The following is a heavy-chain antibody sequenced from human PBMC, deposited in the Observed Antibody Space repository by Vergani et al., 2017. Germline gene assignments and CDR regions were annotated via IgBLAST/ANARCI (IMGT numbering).Heavy chain of an antibody. CDR1: GFTFSSYW. Sequence: EVQLVESGGGLVQPGGSLRLSCAASGFTFSSYWMSWVRQAPGKGLEWVANIKQDGSEKYYVDSVKGRFTISRDNAKNSLYLQMNSLRAEDTAVYYCAREGIPAANNYYYYMDVWGKGTTVTVSS. J-gene: IGHJ6*03. CDR2: IKQDGSEK. D-gene: IGHD2-2*01. CDR3: AREGIPAANNYYYYMDV. V-gene: IGHV3-7*01.